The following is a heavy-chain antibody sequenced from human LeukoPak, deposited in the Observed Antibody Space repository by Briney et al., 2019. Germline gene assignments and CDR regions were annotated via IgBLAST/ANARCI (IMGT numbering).Heavy chain of an antibody. CDR1: GFTFSNAW. CDR3: TREGLDSSGWYGAFDI. D-gene: IGHD6-19*01. Sequence: GGSLRLSCAGSGFTFSNAWMSWVRQAPGKGLEWVGRIKSSVAGGTADCAAPVKGRFTLSRDDSEHTLYPQMNSLRTEDTAVYYCTREGLDSSGWYGAFDIWGQGTMVTVS. V-gene: IGHV3-15*01. CDR2: IKSSVAGGTA. J-gene: IGHJ3*02.